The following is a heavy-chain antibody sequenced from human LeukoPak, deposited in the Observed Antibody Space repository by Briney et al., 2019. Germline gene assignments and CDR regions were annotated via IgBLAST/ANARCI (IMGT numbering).Heavy chain of an antibody. CDR2: IVVGSGNT. V-gene: IGHV1-58*01. Sequence: SVKVSCKASGFTFTSSAVQWVRQARGQRLEWIGWIVVGSGNTNYAQKFQERVTITRDMSTSTAYMELSSLRSEGTAVYYCAAVHYYDSSGYYGFDYWGQGTLVTVSS. CDR1: GFTFTSSA. J-gene: IGHJ4*02. CDR3: AAVHYYDSSGYYGFDY. D-gene: IGHD3-22*01.